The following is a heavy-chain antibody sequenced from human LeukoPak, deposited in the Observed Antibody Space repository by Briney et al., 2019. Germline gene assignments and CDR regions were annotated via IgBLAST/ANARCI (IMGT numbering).Heavy chain of an antibody. CDR1: GFIFTNHG. J-gene: IGHJ6*03. Sequence: GGSLRLSCAASGFIFTNHGMTWVRQAPGKGLEWVSAISGSGDTAYYADSVKGRFTISRDNAKNSLYLQMNSLRAEDMALYYCAKGGGGRLIYYYYMDVWGKGTTVTVSS. CDR3: AKGGGGRLIYYYYMDV. V-gene: IGHV3-23*01. D-gene: IGHD3-16*01. CDR2: ISGSGDTA.